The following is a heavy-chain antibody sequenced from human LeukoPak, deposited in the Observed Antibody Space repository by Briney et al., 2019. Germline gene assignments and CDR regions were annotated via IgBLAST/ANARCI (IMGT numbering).Heavy chain of an antibody. J-gene: IGHJ4*02. D-gene: IGHD2-21*01. CDR3: ARHLNNCGDDCYIFDY. Sequence: SETLSLTCTVSGGSIFSYYWSWIRQPPGKGLEWMGYIYYSGSTNYNPSLKSRVTISVDTSKNQFSLRVRSVTAADTAVYYCARHLNNCGDDCYIFDYWGQGTLVTVSS. V-gene: IGHV4-59*08. CDR1: GGSIFSYY. CDR2: IYYSGST.